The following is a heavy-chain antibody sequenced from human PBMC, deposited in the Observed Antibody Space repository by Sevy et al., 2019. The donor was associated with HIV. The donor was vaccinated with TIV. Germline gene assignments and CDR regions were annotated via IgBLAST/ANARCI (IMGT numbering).Heavy chain of an antibody. Sequence: GGSLRLSCAASGFIFSNYAIHWVRRAPGKGLEWVAVVSYDGSNKHYAASVKGRFTISRDNSRNTLYLQMNSLRAEDTAVYYCARAMTTVTTLMGFDYWGQGTLVTVSS. D-gene: IGHD4-17*01. CDR1: GFIFSNYA. V-gene: IGHV3-30*04. J-gene: IGHJ4*02. CDR2: VSYDGSNK. CDR3: ARAMTTVTTLMGFDY.